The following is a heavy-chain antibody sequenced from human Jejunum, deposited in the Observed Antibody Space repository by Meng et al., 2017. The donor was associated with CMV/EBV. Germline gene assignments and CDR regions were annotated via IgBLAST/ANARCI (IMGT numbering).Heavy chain of an antibody. Sequence: SGYTLTDYYIHWVRQAPGQGLEWMGWINPNTGGTVSAQKFQGRVTMTRYTSISTAYMELSSLRSDDTAVYYCARFIPAPQGGDYWGQGTLVTVSS. CDR1: GYTLTDYY. CDR3: ARFIPAPQGGDY. V-gene: IGHV1-2*02. J-gene: IGHJ4*02. CDR2: INPNTGGT. D-gene: IGHD6-6*01.